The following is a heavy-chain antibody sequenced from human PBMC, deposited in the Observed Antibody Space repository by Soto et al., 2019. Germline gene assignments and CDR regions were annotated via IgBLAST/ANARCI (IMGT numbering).Heavy chain of an antibody. D-gene: IGHD2-21*02. CDR2: ISYDVGSNN. V-gene: IGHV3-30-3*01. J-gene: IGHJ4*02. Sequence: GVSLRLSCAASGFTFKSYAMHWVRQAPGKGLEWVAVISYDVGSNNYYADSVKGRFTISRDNSMSTLYLQMNSLRTEDTAVYYCARDKRDSYGDYVDYWGQGTPVTASS. CDR3: ARDKRDSYGDYVDY. CDR1: GFTFKSYA.